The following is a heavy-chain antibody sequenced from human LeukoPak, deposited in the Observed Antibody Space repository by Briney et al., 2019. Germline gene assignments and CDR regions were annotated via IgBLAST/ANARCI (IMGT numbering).Heavy chain of an antibody. Sequence: PGGSLRLSCSGSGFTFSSNGMNWVRQAPGKGLEYVSTISSDGDSTYYADSVKGRFTISRDNSKNTLYLQMSGLRGEDTAVYYCVKGWLHYLSWGQGTLVTVSS. CDR2: ISSDGDST. D-gene: IGHD5-24*01. V-gene: IGHV3-64D*06. CDR3: VKGWLHYLS. J-gene: IGHJ4*02. CDR1: GFTFSSNG.